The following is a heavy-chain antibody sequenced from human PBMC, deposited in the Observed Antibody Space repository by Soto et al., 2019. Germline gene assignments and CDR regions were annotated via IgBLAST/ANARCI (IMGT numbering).Heavy chain of an antibody. CDR3: ARGKVVILNYFDY. D-gene: IGHD2-21*01. CDR2: INPSGGST. CDR1: GYTFSSYH. Sequence: GASVKVSCKASGYTFSSYHMHWVRQAPGQGLEWIGIINPSGGSTSHAQKFQGRVTMTRDTSTSTVYMELSSLRSDDTAVYYCARGKVVILNYFDYWGQGTLVTVS. J-gene: IGHJ4*02. V-gene: IGHV1-46*03.